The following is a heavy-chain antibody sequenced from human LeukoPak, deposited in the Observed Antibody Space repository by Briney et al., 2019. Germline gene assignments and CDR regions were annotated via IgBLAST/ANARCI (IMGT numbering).Heavy chain of an antibody. CDR3: AREGETNSELPSY. D-gene: IGHD3-16*01. V-gene: IGHV1-3*01. CDR2: INAGNGNT. J-gene: IGHJ4*02. Sequence: ASVKVSCKASGYTFTSYAMHWVRQAPGHRLEWMGWINAGNGNTKYSQKFQGRVTITRDTSASTAYMELSSLRSEDTAVYYCAREGETNSELPSYWGQGTLVTVSS. CDR1: GYTFTSYA.